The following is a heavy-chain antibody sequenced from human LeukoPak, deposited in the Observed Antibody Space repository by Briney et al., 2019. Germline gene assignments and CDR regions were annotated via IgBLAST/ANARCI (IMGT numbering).Heavy chain of an antibody. V-gene: IGHV4-39*07. CDR2: IYYSGST. J-gene: IGHJ4*02. Sequence: SETLSLTCTVSGGSISNYYWGWIRQPPGKGLEWIGSIYYSGSTYYNPSLKSRVTISVDTSKNQFSLKLSSVTAADTAVYYCARDLSSGLLDYWGQGTLVTVSS. CDR1: GGSISNYY. CDR3: ARDLSSGLLDY. D-gene: IGHD6-19*01.